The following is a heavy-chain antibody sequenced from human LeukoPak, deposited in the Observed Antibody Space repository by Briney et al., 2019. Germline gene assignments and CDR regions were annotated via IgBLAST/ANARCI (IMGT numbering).Heavy chain of an antibody. J-gene: IGHJ4*02. CDR3: ARDHYYGSGRFDY. V-gene: IGHV3-33*01. D-gene: IGHD3-10*01. Sequence: GGSLRLSCAASGFTFSSYGMHWVRQAPGKGLEWVAVIWYDGSNKYYADSVKGRFTIPRDNSKNTLYLQMNSLRAEDTAVYYCARDHYYGSGRFDYWGQGTLVTVSS. CDR2: IWYDGSNK. CDR1: GFTFSSYG.